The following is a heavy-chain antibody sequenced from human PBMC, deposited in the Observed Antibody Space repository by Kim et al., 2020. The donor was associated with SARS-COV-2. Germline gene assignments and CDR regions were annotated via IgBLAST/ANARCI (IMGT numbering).Heavy chain of an antibody. J-gene: IGHJ4*02. CDR3: ASDRGYSYGDPGGELVAY. Sequence: KGRFTISRDNAKNSLYLQMNSLRADDTAVYYCASDRGYSYGDPGGELVAYWGQGTLVTVSS. V-gene: IGHV3-11*06. D-gene: IGHD5-18*01.